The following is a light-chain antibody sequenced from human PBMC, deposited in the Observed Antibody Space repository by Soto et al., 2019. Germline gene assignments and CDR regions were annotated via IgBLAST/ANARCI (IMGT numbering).Light chain of an antibody. CDR3: QQRSNWPPIT. Sequence: EIVMTQSPATLSVSPGERATLSCRASQSVSSSYLAWYQQKPGQAPRLLIYRASTRATGTPARFTGSGSGTEFTLTITSLQSEDFAVYYCQQRSNWPPITFGQGTRLEIK. J-gene: IGKJ5*01. CDR1: QSVSSSY. V-gene: IGKV3-15*01. CDR2: RAS.